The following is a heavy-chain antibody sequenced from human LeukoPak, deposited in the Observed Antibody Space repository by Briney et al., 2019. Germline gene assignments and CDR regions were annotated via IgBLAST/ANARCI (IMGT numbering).Heavy chain of an antibody. J-gene: IGHJ5*02. V-gene: IGHV1-18*01. CDR3: AVIAAAGTRWFDP. Sequence: ASVKVSCKASGYTFTSYGISWVRQAPGQGLEWMGWISAYNGNTNYAQKLQGRVTMTTDTSTSTAYMELRSLRSDDTAVYYCAVIAAAGTRWFDPWGREPWSPSPQ. CDR1: GYTFTSYG. CDR2: ISAYNGNT. D-gene: IGHD6-13*01.